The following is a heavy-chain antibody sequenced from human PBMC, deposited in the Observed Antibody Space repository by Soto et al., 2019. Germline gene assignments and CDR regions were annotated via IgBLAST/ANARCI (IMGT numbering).Heavy chain of an antibody. J-gene: IGHJ1*01. D-gene: IGHD4-17*01. CDR3: ARLLNDYCDGRYFQH. CDR2: ILPRDSDP. V-gene: IGHV5-51*01. Sequence: PGESLKIPRKGSGYSFTSYRIGRVRPTPRKGPEWMWIILPRDSDPRYRPPYQGQVTISADKSICTAKLQCSSLKASDTDMYSCARLLNDYCDGRYFQHWGQGTLVTISS. CDR1: GYSFTSYR.